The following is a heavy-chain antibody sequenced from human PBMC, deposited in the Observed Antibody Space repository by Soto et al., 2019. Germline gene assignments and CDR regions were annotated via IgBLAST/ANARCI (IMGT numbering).Heavy chain of an antibody. Sequence: QVQLVESGGGVVQPGTSLRLSCAASGFTFSTYGIHWVRQAPGKGLAWVAVIWHDGSKEFYADSVKGRFTVSRDNSKNTVHLEMDSLRAEDTSVYYCVRDNWNYAKGAFDIWCQGTVVTVSS. J-gene: IGHJ3*02. D-gene: IGHD1-7*01. CDR3: VRDNWNYAKGAFDI. CDR2: IWHDGSKE. CDR1: GFTFSTYG. V-gene: IGHV3-33*01.